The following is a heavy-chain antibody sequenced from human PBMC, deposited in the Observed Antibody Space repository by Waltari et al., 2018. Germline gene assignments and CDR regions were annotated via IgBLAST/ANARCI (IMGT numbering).Heavy chain of an antibody. CDR1: GFTFSSYA. J-gene: IGHJ3*02. V-gene: IGHV3-23*01. CDR2: ISGSGGST. D-gene: IGHD7-27*01. Sequence: EVQLLESGGGLVQPGGSLRLSCAASGFTFSSYAMSWVRQAPGKGLEWVSAISGSGGSTYYADSVKGRFTIARDNSKNTLYLQMNSLRAEDTAVYYGAKDLGRNDAFDIWGQGTMVTVSS. CDR3: AKDLGRNDAFDI.